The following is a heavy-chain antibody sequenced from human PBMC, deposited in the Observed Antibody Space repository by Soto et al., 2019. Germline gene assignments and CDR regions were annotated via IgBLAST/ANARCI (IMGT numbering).Heavy chain of an antibody. CDR1: GFTFSSYA. CDR2: ISGSGGST. J-gene: IGHJ2*01. CDR3: AKAIMTTVSTLDL. Sequence: EVQLLESGGGLVQPGGSLRLSCAASGFTFSSYAMSWVRQAPGKGLEWVSAISGSGGSTYYADSVKGRFTISRDNSKNTLYLQMNSLIAEYTAVYYCAKAIMTTVSTLDLWGRGNLLTVSS. V-gene: IGHV3-23*01. D-gene: IGHD4-17*01.